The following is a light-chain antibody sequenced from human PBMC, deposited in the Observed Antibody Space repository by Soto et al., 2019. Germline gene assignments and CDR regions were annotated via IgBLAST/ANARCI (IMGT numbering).Light chain of an antibody. CDR2: DSS. Sequence: IVLNQFSTTLSLFPGHGTTLPCRGHPRVSKLLAWYQQKRGQAPRLLLYDSSNRATGIPARFSGSGSGTDFSLIISSLEPEDFAVYYCQQRSVWPLTFSGGTKVEIK. CDR3: QQRSVWPLT. V-gene: IGKV3-11*01. CDR1: PRVSKL. J-gene: IGKJ4*01.